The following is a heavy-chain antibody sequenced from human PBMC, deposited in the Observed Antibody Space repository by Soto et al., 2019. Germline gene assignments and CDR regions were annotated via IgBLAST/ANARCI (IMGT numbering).Heavy chain of an antibody. CDR1: GGTFSSYA. V-gene: IGHV1-69*13. D-gene: IGHD3-22*01. CDR2: IIPIFGTA. J-gene: IGHJ6*01. Sequence: SVKVSCKASGGTFSSYAISWVRQAPGQGLEWMGGIIPIFGTANYAQKFQGRVTVTADESTSTAYMELSSLRSEDTAVYYCARGRVVSQTYYYGMDVWGQGTTVTVSS. CDR3: ARGRVVSQTYYYGMDV.